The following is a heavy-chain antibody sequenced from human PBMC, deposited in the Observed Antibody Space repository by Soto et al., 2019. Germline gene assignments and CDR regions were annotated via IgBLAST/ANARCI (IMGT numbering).Heavy chain of an antibody. J-gene: IGHJ4*02. CDR2: IVVGSGNT. CDR3: AATTGYRPHYFDY. D-gene: IGHD3-9*01. Sequence: GASVKVSCKASGFTFTSSAGRWVRQSRGQRLEWIGWIVVGSGNTNYAQKFQERVTITRDMSTSTAYMELSSLRSEDTAVYYCAATTGYRPHYFDYWGQGTLVTVSS. CDR1: GFTFTSSA. V-gene: IGHV1-58*01.